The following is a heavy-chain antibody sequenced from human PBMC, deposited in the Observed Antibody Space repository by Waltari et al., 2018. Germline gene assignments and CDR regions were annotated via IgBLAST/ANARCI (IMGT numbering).Heavy chain of an antibody. CDR1: EFTFSSYA. D-gene: IGHD6-6*01. CDR2: ISYDGSNK. V-gene: IGHV3-30-3*01. J-gene: IGHJ4*02. CDR3: ARDGFSSSSWYFDY. Sequence: QVQLVESGGGVVQPGRSLRLSCAASEFTFSSYAMPWVRQAPGKGLEWVGAISYDGSNKYYADSVEGRFTISRDNSRNTLYLQMNSLRAEDTAVYYCARDGFSSSSWYFDYWGQGTLVTVSS.